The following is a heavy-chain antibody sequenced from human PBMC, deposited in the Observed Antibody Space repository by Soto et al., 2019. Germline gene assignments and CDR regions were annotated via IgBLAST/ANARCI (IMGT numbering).Heavy chain of an antibody. D-gene: IGHD6-19*01. CDR3: AKARDQQWVRLPFDD. J-gene: IGHJ4*02. V-gene: IGHV3-23*01. CDR2: FSATSENT. Sequence: EVQLLESGGGLVQPGGSLRLSCVGSGFFFSSYTMTWVRQAPGKGLEWVSSFSATSENTYYADSVRGRFTISRDNSKTTLFLQMNSLTAEDTAMYYCAKARDQQWVRLPFDDWGQGILVIVSS. CDR1: GFFFSSYT.